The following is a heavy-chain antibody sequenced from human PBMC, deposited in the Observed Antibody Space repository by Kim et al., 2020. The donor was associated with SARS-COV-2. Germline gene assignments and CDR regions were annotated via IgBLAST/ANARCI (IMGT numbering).Heavy chain of an antibody. D-gene: IGHD2-21*01. CDR2: ISYDGSNK. Sequence: GGSLRLSCAASGFTFSSYGMHWVRQAPGKGLEWVAVISYDGSNKYYADSVKGRFTISRDNSKNTLYLQMNSLRAEDTAVYYCAKDSPRHNYGMDVWGQGTTVTVSS. J-gene: IGHJ6*02. CDR1: GFTFSSYG. CDR3: AKDSPRHNYGMDV. V-gene: IGHV3-30*18.